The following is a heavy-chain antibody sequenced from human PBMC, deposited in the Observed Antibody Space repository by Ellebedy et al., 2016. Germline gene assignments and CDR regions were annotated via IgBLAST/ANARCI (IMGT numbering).Heavy chain of an antibody. CDR2: IIHSGGT. J-gene: IGHJ5*02. V-gene: IGHV4-34*01. CDR1: GGSFNGYY. D-gene: IGHD1-20*01. Sequence: SETLSLTCSVYGGSFNGYYWSWIRQPPGKGLEWIGEIIHSGGTVYNPSLKSRVTISVDTSKKQFSLNLNSVTAADTAVYYCARGIAVTGKRGSNWFDPWGQGILVTVSS. CDR3: ARGIAVTGKRGSNWFDP.